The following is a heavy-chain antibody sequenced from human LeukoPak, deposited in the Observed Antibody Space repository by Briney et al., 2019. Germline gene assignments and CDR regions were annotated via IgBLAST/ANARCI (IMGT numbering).Heavy chain of an antibody. V-gene: IGHV5-51*04. J-gene: IGHJ4*02. CDR3: AGNGYTSTWDFDY. D-gene: IGHD6-13*01. CDR2: IYPSDSET. Sequence: GESLKISCKGSGYIFTTYWIGWVRQMPGKGLEWMGIIYPSDSETKYSPSFQGQVTISADKPISTAYLQWSSLKASDTAMYYCAGNGYTSTWDFDYWGQGTLATVSS. CDR1: GYIFTTYW.